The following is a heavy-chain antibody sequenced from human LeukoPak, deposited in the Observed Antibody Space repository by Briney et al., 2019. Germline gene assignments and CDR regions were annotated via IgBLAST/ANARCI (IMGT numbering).Heavy chain of an antibody. V-gene: IGHV1-69*05. Sequence: SVTVSCKASGGTFSSYAISWVRQAPGQGLEWMGGIIPIFGTANYAQKFQGRVTITTDESTSTAYMELSSLRSEDTAVYYCASNKGPYNWNYGNPFDYWGQGTLVTVSS. J-gene: IGHJ4*02. CDR1: GGTFSSYA. CDR3: ASNKGPYNWNYGNPFDY. D-gene: IGHD1-7*01. CDR2: IIPIFGTA.